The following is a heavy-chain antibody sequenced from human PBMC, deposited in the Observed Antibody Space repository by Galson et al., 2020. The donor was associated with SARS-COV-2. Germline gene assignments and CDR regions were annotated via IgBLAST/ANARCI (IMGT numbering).Heavy chain of an antibody. V-gene: IGHV1-2*02. Sequence: ASVKVSCKASGYTFTGFYIHWLRQAPGQGLEWMGWINPNSGGTNYAQKFQGRVTATRDTSISTAYMEQRRLRSDDTAVYYCARGGHTSGWGTGWFDPWGQGTLVTVSS. CDR3: ARGGHTSGWGTGWFDP. CDR1: GYTFTGFY. CDR2: INPNSGGT. J-gene: IGHJ5*02. D-gene: IGHD6-19*01.